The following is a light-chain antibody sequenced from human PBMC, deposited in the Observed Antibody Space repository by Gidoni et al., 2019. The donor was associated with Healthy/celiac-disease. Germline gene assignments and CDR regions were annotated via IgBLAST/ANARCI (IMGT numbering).Light chain of an antibody. V-gene: IGKV1-8*01. CDR2: AAS. CDR1: QGISSY. CDR3: QQYYSYLFT. Sequence: AHRMTQSPSSFSASTGDRVTITCRASQGISSYLAWYQQKPGKAPKLLIYAASTLQSGVPSRFSGSGSGTDFTLTISCLQSEDFATYYCQQYYSYLFTFGPGTKVDIK. J-gene: IGKJ3*01.